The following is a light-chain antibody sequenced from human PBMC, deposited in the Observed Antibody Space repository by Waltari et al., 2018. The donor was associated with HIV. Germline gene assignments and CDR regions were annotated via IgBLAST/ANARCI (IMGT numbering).Light chain of an antibody. Sequence: QSVLTPPPSVSGAPGQRVTISCTGNSPNLRAGCDVRWYQQLPGTAPELLIDGSSNRPSGVPDRFSGSKSGTSASLAITGLQAEDEADYYCQSYDSSLSDVVFGGGTKLTVL. J-gene: IGLJ2*01. V-gene: IGLV1-40*01. CDR2: GSS. CDR3: QSYDSSLSDVV. CDR1: SPNLRAGCD.